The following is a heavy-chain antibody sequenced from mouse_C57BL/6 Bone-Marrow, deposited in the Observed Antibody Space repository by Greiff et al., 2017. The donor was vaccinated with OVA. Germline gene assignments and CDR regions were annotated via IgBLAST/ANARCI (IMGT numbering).Heavy chain of an antibody. J-gene: IGHJ3*01. CDR1: GYTFTSYW. V-gene: IGHV1-69*01. D-gene: IGHD2-3*01. Sequence: VQLQQPGAELVMPGASVKLSCKASGYTFTSYWMHWVKQRPGQGLEWIGEIDPSDSYTNYNQKFKGKSTLTVDKASSTADMQLSSLTSEDSAVYYCARDGYYWFAYWGQGTLVTVSA. CDR3: ARDGYYWFAY. CDR2: IDPSDSYT.